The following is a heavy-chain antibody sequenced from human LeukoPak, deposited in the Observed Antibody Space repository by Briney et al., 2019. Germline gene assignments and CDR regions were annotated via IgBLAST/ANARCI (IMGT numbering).Heavy chain of an antibody. D-gene: IGHD2-21*01. J-gene: IGHJ4*02. CDR1: GGSISSSSYY. CDR3: ARDEYMCGGRTHPYFFDQ. Sequence: SETLSLTCTVSGGSISSSSYYWGWIRQPPGKGLEWIGSIYYSGSTYYNPSLKSRVTISVDTSKNQFSLKLSSVTAVDTAVYYCARDEYMCGGRTHPYFFDQWGQGTLVTVSS. V-gene: IGHV4-39*07. CDR2: IYYSGST.